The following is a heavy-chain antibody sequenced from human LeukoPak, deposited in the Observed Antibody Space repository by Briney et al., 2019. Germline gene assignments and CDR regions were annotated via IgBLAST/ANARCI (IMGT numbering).Heavy chain of an antibody. V-gene: IGHV3-9*01. J-gene: IGHJ4*02. D-gene: IGHD2-15*01. Sequence: PGGSLRLSCAASGFTFDDYAMHWVRQAPGKGLEWVSGISWNSGSIGYADSVKGRFTISRDNSKNTLYLQMNSLRAEDTAVYYCARDLMVGYFDYWGQGTLVTVSS. CDR1: GFTFDDYA. CDR3: ARDLMVGYFDY. CDR2: ISWNSGSI.